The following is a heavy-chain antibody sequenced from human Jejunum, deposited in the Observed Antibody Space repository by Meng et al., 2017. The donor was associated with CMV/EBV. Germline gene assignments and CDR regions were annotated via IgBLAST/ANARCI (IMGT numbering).Heavy chain of an antibody. CDR1: SGSA. V-gene: IGHV3-73*01. D-gene: IGHD2-15*01. CDR2: IRSKANNYAT. Sequence: SGSAVHWVRQASGKGLEWVGRIRSKANNYATAYAASVKGRFTFSRDDSENTAYLQMNSLKTEDTAVYYCSSSCSGATCYDYYGMDVWGQGTTVTVSS. CDR3: SSSCSGATCYDYYGMDV. J-gene: IGHJ6*02.